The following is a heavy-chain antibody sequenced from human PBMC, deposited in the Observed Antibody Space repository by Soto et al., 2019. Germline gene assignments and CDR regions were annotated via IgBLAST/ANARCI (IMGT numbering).Heavy chain of an antibody. CDR3: ARVPEY. D-gene: IGHD2-2*01. J-gene: IGHJ4*02. Sequence: KLSETLSLTCAVSGGSISSGGYSWSWIRQPPGKGLEWIGYIYHSGRTYYNPSLKSRVTISVDRSKNQFSLKLSSVTAADTAVYYCARVPEYWGQGTLVTVSS. CDR2: IYHSGRT. CDR1: GGSISSGGYS. V-gene: IGHV4-30-2*01.